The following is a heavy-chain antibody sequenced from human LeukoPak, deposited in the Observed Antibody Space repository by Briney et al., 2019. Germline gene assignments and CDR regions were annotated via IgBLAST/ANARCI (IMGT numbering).Heavy chain of an antibody. Sequence: SETLSLTCTVSGGSISTTGYYWAWIRQPPGKGLQWVASIYYSGSTYYNSSLKSRVTISVDTSKNQFSLKLSSMTAADTAVYYCASDKGYSNNYFDYWGQGTLVTVSS. CDR3: ASDKGYSNNYFDY. V-gene: IGHV4-39*02. J-gene: IGHJ4*02. CDR1: GGSISTTGYY. D-gene: IGHD6-13*01. CDR2: IYYSGST.